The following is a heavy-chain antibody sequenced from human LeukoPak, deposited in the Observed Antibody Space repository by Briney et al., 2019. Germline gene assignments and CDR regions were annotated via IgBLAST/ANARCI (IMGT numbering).Heavy chain of an antibody. CDR1: GGTFSSYA. CDR3: ARAGYYDSSGYEDYYYYYYMDV. D-gene: IGHD3-22*01. CDR2: IIPIFGTA. V-gene: IGHV1-69*05. Sequence: VASVKVSCKASGGTFSSYAISWVRQAAGQGLGWMGGIIPIFGTANYAQKYQGRVTITTDESTSTAYMELSSLRSEDTAVYYCARAGYYDSSGYEDYYYYYYMDVWGKGTTVTVSS. J-gene: IGHJ6*03.